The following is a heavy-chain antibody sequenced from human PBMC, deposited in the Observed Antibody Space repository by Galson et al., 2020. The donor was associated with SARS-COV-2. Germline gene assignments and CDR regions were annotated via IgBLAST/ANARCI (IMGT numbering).Heavy chain of an antibody. CDR1: GFTFSSYA. Sequence: GESLKISCAASGFTFSSYAMHWVRQAPGKGLEWVAVISYDGSNKYYADSVKGRFTISRDNSKNTLYLQMNSLRAEDTALYYCASGEVPAARRNYYYGMDVWGQGTTVTVSS. D-gene: IGHD2-2*01. CDR3: ASGEVPAARRNYYYGMDV. J-gene: IGHJ6*02. V-gene: IGHV3-30*04. CDR2: ISYDGSNK.